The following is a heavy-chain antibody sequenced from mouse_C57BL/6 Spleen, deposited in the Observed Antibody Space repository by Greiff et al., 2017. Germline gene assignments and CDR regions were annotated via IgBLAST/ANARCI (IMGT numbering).Heavy chain of an antibody. CDR1: GYAFSSSW. J-gene: IGHJ1*03. Sequence: QVQLQQSGPELVKPGASVKISCKASGYAFSSSWMNWVKQRPGKGLEWIGRIYPGDGDTNYNGKVKGKATLTADKSSSTAYMQHSSLISEDSAVYFGARSSPHYYGSTRGYFDVWGTGTTVTVSS. D-gene: IGHD1-1*01. CDR2: IYPGDGDT. CDR3: ARSSPHYYGSTRGYFDV. V-gene: IGHV1-82*01.